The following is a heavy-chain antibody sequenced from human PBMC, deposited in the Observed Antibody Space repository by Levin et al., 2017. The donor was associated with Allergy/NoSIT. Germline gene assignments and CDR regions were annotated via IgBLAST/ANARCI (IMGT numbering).Heavy chain of an antibody. CDR1: GFTFSSYS. D-gene: IGHD3-10*01. J-gene: IGHJ4*02. CDR3: ARGRWFGELLSGAAFDY. Sequence: SGGSLRLSCAASGFTFSSYSMNWVRQAPGKGLEWVSSISSSSSYIYYADSVKGRFTISRDNAKNSLYLQMNSLRAEDTAVYYCARGRWFGELLSGAAFDYWGQGTLVTVSS. V-gene: IGHV3-21*01. CDR2: ISSSSSYI.